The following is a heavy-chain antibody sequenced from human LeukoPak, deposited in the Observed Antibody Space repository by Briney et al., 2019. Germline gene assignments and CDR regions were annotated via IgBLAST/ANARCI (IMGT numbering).Heavy chain of an antibody. CDR3: AKAAYGDYAGASDI. J-gene: IGHJ3*02. Sequence: PGGSLRLSCAASGFTFSTYAMTWVRQAPGKGLEWVSSISGSGAGKFYAAPVKGRFTTSRDNSKNTLYVQMNSLRAEDTAVYYCAKAAYGDYAGASDIWGQGTMVIVSS. D-gene: IGHD4-17*01. CDR1: GFTFSTYA. CDR2: ISGSGAGK. V-gene: IGHV3-23*01.